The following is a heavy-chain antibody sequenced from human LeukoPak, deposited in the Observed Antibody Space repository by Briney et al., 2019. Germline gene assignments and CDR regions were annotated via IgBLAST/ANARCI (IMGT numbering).Heavy chain of an antibody. CDR1: GFTFSSYG. J-gene: IGHJ3*02. CDR2: ISYDGSNK. V-gene: IGHV3-30*18. D-gene: IGHD3-22*01. Sequence: GGSLRLSCAASGFTFSSYGMHWVRQAPGKGLEWVAVISYDGSNKYYADSVKGRFTISRDNSKNTLYLQMNSLRAEDTAVYYSAKDLSAIVVVPDAFDIWGQGTMVTVSS. CDR3: AKDLSAIVVVPDAFDI.